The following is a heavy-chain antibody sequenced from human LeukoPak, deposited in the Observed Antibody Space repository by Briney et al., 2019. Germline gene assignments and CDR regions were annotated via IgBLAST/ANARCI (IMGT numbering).Heavy chain of an antibody. CDR1: GGSFSGYY. CDR3: ARVWFGELLGIDY. Sequence: SETLSLTCAVYGGSFSGYYWSWIRQPPGKGLEWIGEINHSGSTNYNPSLKSRVTISVDTSKNQFSPKLSSVTAADTAVYYCARVWFGELLGIDYWGQGTLVTVSS. V-gene: IGHV4-34*01. CDR2: INHSGST. D-gene: IGHD3-10*01. J-gene: IGHJ4*02.